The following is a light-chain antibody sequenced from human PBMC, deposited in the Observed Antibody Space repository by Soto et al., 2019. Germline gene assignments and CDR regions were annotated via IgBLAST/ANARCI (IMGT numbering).Light chain of an antibody. J-gene: IGLJ2*01. Sequence: QSALTQRASVSASPGQSVTISCTGTSSDVGGDNYVPWYQQHPGKAPKLIIFNVDDRPSGVSNRFSGTKSGNTASLTTSGLHAEDEANYYCSSYAASSTVVFGGGTKITVL. CDR1: SSDVGGDNY. CDR3: SSYAASSTVV. CDR2: NVD. V-gene: IGLV2-14*03.